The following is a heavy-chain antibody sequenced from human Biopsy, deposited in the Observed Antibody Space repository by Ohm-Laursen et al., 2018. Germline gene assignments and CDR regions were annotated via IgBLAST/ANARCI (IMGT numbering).Heavy chain of an antibody. D-gene: IGHD2/OR15-2a*01. Sequence: SETLSLTCTLSGYSIIPSGPENWSWIRQPPGQGLQYIGFIYSGGNTNYNPSLRSRVTMSVDTSKNQFSLRLNSVTAADTAVYYCARGMRTTGWPYFDYWARESWSPSPQ. CDR2: IYSGGNT. CDR3: ARGMRTTGWPYFDY. CDR1: GYSIIPSGPEN. V-gene: IGHV4-61*01. J-gene: IGHJ4*02.